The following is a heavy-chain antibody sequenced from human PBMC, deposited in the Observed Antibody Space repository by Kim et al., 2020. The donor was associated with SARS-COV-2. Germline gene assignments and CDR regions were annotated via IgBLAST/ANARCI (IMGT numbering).Heavy chain of an antibody. CDR3: ARAPPYSSSWPFDY. CDR2: IGTAGDT. CDR1: GFTFSSYD. V-gene: IGHV3-13*01. Sequence: GGSLRLSCAASGFTFSSYDMHWVRQATGKGLEWVSAIGTAGDTYYPGSVKGRFTISRENAKNSLYLQMNSLRAGDTAVYYCARAPPYSSSWPFDYWGQGTLVTVSS. D-gene: IGHD6-13*01. J-gene: IGHJ4*02.